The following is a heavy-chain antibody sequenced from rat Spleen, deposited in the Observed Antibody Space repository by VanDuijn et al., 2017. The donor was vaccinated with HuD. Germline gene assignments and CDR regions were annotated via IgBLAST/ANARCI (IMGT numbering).Heavy chain of an antibody. CDR1: GFTFSDFA. V-gene: IGHV5-17*01. Sequence: EVQLVGSDGGLVQPGGSLKLSCAASGFTFSDFAMAWVRQAPKKGLEWVATIIYDGSTTYYRDSVKGRFTISRDNAKSTLYLQMDSLRSEDTATYYCARRHYGYTDYFDYWGQGVMVTVSS. CDR2: IIYDGSTT. D-gene: IGHD1-9*01. CDR3: ARRHYGYTDYFDY. J-gene: IGHJ2*01.